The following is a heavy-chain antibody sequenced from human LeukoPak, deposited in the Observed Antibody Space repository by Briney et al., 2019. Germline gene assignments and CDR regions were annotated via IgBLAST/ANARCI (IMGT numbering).Heavy chain of an antibody. V-gene: IGHV4-31*03. CDR2: IYYSGST. CDR3: AGDYVFGVGAFDI. Sequence: PSQTLSLTCTVSGGSINSGGYYWSWIRQHPGKGLEWIGYIYYSGSTYYNPSLKSRVTISVDTSKNQFSLKLSSVTAADTAVYYCAGDYVFGVGAFDIWGQGTMVTVSS. J-gene: IGHJ3*02. D-gene: IGHD3-10*01. CDR1: GGSINSGGYY.